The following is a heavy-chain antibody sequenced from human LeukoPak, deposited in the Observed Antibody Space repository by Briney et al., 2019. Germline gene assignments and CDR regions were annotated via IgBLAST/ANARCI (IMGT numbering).Heavy chain of an antibody. CDR3: ARAQQVGETVPLYY. J-gene: IGHJ4*02. V-gene: IGHV1-3*01. CDR1: GYTFTSYA. Sequence: ASVKVSCKASGYTFTSYAMHRVRQAPGQRLEWMGWINAGNGNTKYSQKFQGRVTITRDTSASTAYMELSSLRSEDTAVYYCARAQQVGETVPLYYWGQGTLVTVSS. D-gene: IGHD1-26*01. CDR2: INAGNGNT.